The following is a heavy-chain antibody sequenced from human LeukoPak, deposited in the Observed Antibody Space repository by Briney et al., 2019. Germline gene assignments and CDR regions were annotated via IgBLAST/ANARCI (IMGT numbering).Heavy chain of an antibody. CDR2: ISWNSGSI. CDR3: AKDLAVAGTSSFDY. CDR1: GFTFDDYA. J-gene: IGHJ4*02. Sequence: PGGSLRLSCAASGFTFDDYAMHWVRQAPGKGLEWVSGISWNSGSIGYADSVKGRFTISRDNAKNSLYLQMNSLRAEDTALYYCAKDLAVAGTSSFDYWGQGTLVTVSS. D-gene: IGHD6-19*01. V-gene: IGHV3-9*01.